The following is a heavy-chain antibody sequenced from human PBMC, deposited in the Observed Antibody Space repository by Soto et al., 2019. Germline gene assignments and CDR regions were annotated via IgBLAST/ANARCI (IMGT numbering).Heavy chain of an antibody. V-gene: IGHV3-66*01. CDR1: GLSVGNNY. CDR2: IYSGSTT. D-gene: IGHD3-10*01. Sequence: VQLVESGGGVVQPGGSLRLSCAASGLSVGNNYMSWVRQAPGKGLEWVSVIYSGSTTHYADSVKGRFSISRDSSRNTVYLQMNSLRVEDTAVYHCARGYWVQGYGAGTYLDYWGQGTLVTVSS. CDR3: ARGYWVQGYGAGTYLDY. J-gene: IGHJ4*02.